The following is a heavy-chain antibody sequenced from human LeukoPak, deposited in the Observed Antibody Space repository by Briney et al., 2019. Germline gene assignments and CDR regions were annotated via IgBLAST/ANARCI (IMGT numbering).Heavy chain of an antibody. V-gene: IGHV3-11*04. Sequence: PGGSLRLSCAASGFTFSDYYMTWIRQASGKGLEWVSYISSGGRTIYYADSVKGRFTMSRDNAKNSLYLQMNSLRAEDTAVYYCAKGLVGATHDAFDIWGQGTMVTVSS. CDR1: GFTFSDYY. CDR3: AKGLVGATHDAFDI. D-gene: IGHD1-26*01. CDR2: ISSGGRTI. J-gene: IGHJ3*02.